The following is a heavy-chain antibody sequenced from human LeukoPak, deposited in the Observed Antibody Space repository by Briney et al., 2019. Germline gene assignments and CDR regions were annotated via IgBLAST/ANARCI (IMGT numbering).Heavy chain of an antibody. CDR3: AREGGSGSYSTFFDY. D-gene: IGHD3-10*01. Sequence: GGSLRLSCAASGFTFSNYVIHWVRQAPGKGLEWVTLIWYDGSNQHYADSVKGRFTISRDNSKNTLYLQMNSLRAEDAAVYYCAREGGSGSYSTFFDYWGQGTLSPSPQ. CDR2: IWYDGSNQ. J-gene: IGHJ4*02. CDR1: GFTFSNYV. V-gene: IGHV3-33*01.